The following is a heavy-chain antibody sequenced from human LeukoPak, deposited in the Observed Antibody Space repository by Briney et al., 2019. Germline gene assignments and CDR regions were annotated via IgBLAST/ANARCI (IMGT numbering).Heavy chain of an antibody. Sequence: GGSLRLSCAASGFTFISYAMRWVRRARGRGLEGVSAGTGSSGCTYYADSVKGSFSNSRDNSKNPQYVQMNSLRAEDTAVYYCARRGGYGDVYYFDPWGQGTLVTVSS. D-gene: IGHD4-17*01. V-gene: IGHV3-23*01. CDR3: ARRGGYGDVYYFDP. J-gene: IGHJ4*02. CDR2: GTGSSGCT. CDR1: GFTFISYA.